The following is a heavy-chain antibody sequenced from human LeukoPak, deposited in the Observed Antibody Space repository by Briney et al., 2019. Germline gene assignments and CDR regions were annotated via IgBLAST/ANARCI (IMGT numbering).Heavy chain of an antibody. J-gene: IGHJ4*02. V-gene: IGHV3-23*01. Sequence: GGSLRLSCAASGFTFSSYAMSWVRQAPGKGLEWVSAISGSGGSTYYADSVKGRFTISGDNSKNTLYLQMNSLRAEDTAVYYCAKGNYVWGSYRYYFDYWGQGTLVTVSS. CDR2: ISGSGGST. CDR3: AKGNYVWGSYRYYFDY. D-gene: IGHD3-16*02. CDR1: GFTFSSYA.